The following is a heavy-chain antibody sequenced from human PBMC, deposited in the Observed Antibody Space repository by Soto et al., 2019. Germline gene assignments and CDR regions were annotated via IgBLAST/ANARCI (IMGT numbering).Heavy chain of an antibody. V-gene: IGHV5-10-1*01. CDR2: IDPSDSQT. J-gene: IGHJ4*02. CDR3: ARQIYDSDTGPNFQYYFDS. D-gene: IGHD3-22*01. CDR1: GYRFAGYW. Sequence: GESLKISCKVSGYRFAGYWITWVRQKPGKGLEWMGRIDPSDSQTYYSPSFRGHVTISATKSITTVFLQWSSLRASDTAMYYCARQIYDSDTGPNFQYYFDSWGQGTPVTVSS.